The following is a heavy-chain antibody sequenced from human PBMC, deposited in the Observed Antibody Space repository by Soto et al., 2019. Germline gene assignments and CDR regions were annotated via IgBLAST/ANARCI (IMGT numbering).Heavy chain of an antibody. D-gene: IGHD3-3*01. J-gene: IGHJ4*02. Sequence: GGSLSLSCASSGFRASATYMILVRPAPGKGLEWVSVIYSGGSASYADSVKGRFTISRDNSKNTVYLQMNNMRADDTGVYYCARGEEWGWRHYFDLWGQGTSVTVSA. CDR3: ARGEEWGWRHYFDL. CDR1: GFRASATY. CDR2: IYSGGSA. V-gene: IGHV3-53*01.